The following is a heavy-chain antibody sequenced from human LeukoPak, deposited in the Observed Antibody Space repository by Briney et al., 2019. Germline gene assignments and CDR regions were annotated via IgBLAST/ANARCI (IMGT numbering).Heavy chain of an antibody. Sequence: VKVSCKASGGTFSSYAISWVRQAPGQGLEWMGRIIPILGIANYAQKFQGRVMITADKSTSTAYMELSSLRSEDTAVYYCARDGHSGYDFAGYWGQGTLVTVSS. CDR3: ARDGHSGYDFAGY. CDR2: IIPILGIA. J-gene: IGHJ4*02. CDR1: GGTFSSYA. D-gene: IGHD5-12*01. V-gene: IGHV1-69*04.